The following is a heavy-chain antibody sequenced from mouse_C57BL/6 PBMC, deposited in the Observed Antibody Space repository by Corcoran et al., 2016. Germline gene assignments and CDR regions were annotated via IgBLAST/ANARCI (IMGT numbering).Heavy chain of an antibody. CDR3: ARDYSNFYFDW. V-gene: IGHV9-3*01. D-gene: IGHD2-5*01. J-gene: IGHJ2*01. Sequence: QIQLVQPGPELKKPGETVKISCKASGSTFTTYGMSWVKQAPGKGVKWMGWINTYSGVPTYADDFKGRVAFSLETSASTAYLQINNLKNEDTATYVCARDYSNFYFDWWGQGTTLTVSS. CDR2: INTYSGVP. CDR1: GSTFTTYG.